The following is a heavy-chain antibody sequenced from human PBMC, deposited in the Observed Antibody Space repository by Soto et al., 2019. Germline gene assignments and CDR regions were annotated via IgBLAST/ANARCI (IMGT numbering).Heavy chain of an antibody. CDR1: GFTFSSYG. CDR2: ISYDGSNK. J-gene: IGHJ6*02. CDR3: ARNPVLRYFDGFPNYGMDV. V-gene: IGHV3-30*03. D-gene: IGHD3-9*01. Sequence: QVQLVESGGGVVQPGRSLRLSCAASGFTFSSYGMHWVRQAPGKGLEWVAGISYDGSNKYYADSVKGRFTISRDNSKNTLYLQMNSLRAEDTAVYYCARNPVLRYFDGFPNYGMDVWGQGTTVTVSS.